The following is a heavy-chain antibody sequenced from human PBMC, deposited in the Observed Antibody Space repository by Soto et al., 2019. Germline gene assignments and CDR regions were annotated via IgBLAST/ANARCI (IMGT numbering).Heavy chain of an antibody. D-gene: IGHD2-2*01. J-gene: IGHJ6*03. CDR3: ARGGHIVVVPAAMDYYYYMDV. CDR1: GYTFTSYD. CDR2: RNPNSGNT. V-gene: IGHV1-8*01. Sequence: QVQLVQSGAEVKKPGASVKVSCKASGYTFTSYDINWVRQAPGQGLEWMGWRNPNSGNTGYAQKSQSRVTMTRTTSTSTAYMELSSLRSEDTAVYYCARGGHIVVVPAAMDYYYYMDVWGKGTTVTVSS.